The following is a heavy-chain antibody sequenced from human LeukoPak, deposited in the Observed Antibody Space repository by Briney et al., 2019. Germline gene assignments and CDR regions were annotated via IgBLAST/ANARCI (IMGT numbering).Heavy chain of an antibody. Sequence: SETLSLTCAVYGGSFSGYYWSWIRQPPGKGLEWIGEINHSGSTNYNPSPKSRVTISVDTSKNTFSLKLSSVPAADTAVYYCARVWAARRRDFDYWGQGTLVTVSS. D-gene: IGHD6-6*01. V-gene: IGHV4-34*01. CDR2: INHSGST. CDR3: ARVWAARRRDFDY. J-gene: IGHJ4*02. CDR1: GGSFSGYY.